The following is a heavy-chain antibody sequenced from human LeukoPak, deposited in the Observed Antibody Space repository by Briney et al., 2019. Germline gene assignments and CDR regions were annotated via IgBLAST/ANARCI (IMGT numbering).Heavy chain of an antibody. V-gene: IGHV3-64D*06. CDR2: SSSKGDST. CDR3: VKASSDYYYDS. D-gene: IGHD3-22*01. J-gene: IGHJ5*01. Sequence: GGSLRLSCSASGFTFSTYAMHWVRQAPGKGLEYVSASSSKGDSTFYTDSVKGRFTISRDNSKNTLYLQMSSLRTEDTAVYYCVKASSDYYYDSWGQGTLVTVSS. CDR1: GFTFSTYA.